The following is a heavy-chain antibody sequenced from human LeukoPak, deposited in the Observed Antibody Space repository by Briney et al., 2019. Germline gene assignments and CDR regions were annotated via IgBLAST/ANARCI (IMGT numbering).Heavy chain of an antibody. V-gene: IGHV3-23*01. CDR2: ISGSGGST. CDR1: GFTFSSCA. D-gene: IGHD2-2*01. Sequence: GGSLRLSCAASGFTFSSCAMSWVRQAPGKGLEWVSAISGSGGSTYYADSVKGRFTISRDNSKNTLCLQMNSLRAEDTAVYYCAKPDLYCSSTSCPSDYWGQGTLDTVSS. J-gene: IGHJ4*02. CDR3: AKPDLYCSSTSCPSDY.